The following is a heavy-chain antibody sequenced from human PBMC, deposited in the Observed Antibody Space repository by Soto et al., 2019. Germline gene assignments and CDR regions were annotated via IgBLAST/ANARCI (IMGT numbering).Heavy chain of an antibody. CDR3: ARARIAAAGRYYMDV. D-gene: IGHD6-13*01. Sequence: GGSLRLSCAASGFTFSSYSMNWVRQAPGKGLEWVSYISSSSSTIYYADSVKGRFTISRDNAKNSLYLQMNSLRAEDTAVYYYARARIAAAGRYYMDVWGKGTTVTVSS. CDR2: ISSSSSTI. CDR1: GFTFSSYS. V-gene: IGHV3-48*01. J-gene: IGHJ6*03.